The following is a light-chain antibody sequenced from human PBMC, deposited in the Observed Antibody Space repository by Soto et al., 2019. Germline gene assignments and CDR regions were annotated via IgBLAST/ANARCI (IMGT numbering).Light chain of an antibody. Sequence: QSALPQPRSVSGSPGQSVTISCTGTSSDVGGYNYVSWYQQHPGKAPKVMIYDVSKRPSGVPDRFSGSKSGNTASLTISGLQAEDEADYYCCSYAGTYTFDFGTGTKVTV. CDR2: DVS. CDR1: SSDVGGYNY. CDR3: CSYAGTYTFD. J-gene: IGLJ1*01. V-gene: IGLV2-11*01.